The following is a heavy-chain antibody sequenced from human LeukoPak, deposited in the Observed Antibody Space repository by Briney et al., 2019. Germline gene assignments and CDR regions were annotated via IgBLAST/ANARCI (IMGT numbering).Heavy chain of an antibody. CDR1: GGSISSYY. CDR2: IYTSGST. Sequence: SETLSLTCTVSGGSISSYYWSWIRQPAGKGLEWIGRIYTSGSTNYNPSLKSRVTMSVDTSKNQFSLKLSSVTAADTAVYYCARGGKNYDFWSGYYFDDVFDIWGQGTMVTVSS. D-gene: IGHD3-3*01. V-gene: IGHV4-4*07. CDR3: ARGGKNYDFWSGYYFDDVFDI. J-gene: IGHJ3*02.